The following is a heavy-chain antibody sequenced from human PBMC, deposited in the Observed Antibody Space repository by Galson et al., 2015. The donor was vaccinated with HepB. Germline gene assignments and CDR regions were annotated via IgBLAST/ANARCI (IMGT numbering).Heavy chain of an antibody. V-gene: IGHV3-48*02. J-gene: IGHJ3*02. Sequence: SLRLSCAVSEFNFSTYSMHWVRQAPGKGLEWVSYISSISTTIYYADSVKGRFTISRDNAKNSLYLQMNSLRDDDTAVYYCARGTVVASYDAFDIWGQGTRVIVSS. CDR3: ARGTVVASYDAFDI. D-gene: IGHD2-15*01. CDR1: EFNFSTYS. CDR2: ISSISTTI.